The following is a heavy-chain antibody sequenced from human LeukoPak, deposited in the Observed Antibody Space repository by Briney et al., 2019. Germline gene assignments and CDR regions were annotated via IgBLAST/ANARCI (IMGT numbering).Heavy chain of an antibody. CDR1: GFTFSSYG. J-gene: IGHJ4*02. Sequence: GGSLRLSCAASGFTFSSYGMHWVRQAPGKGLEWVAVIWYDGSNKYYADSVKGRFTISRDNSKNTLYLQMNSLRAEDTAVYYCARDSGRSHSYFDYWGQGTLVTVSS. V-gene: IGHV3-33*01. CDR3: ARDSGRSHSYFDY. CDR2: IWYDGSNK. D-gene: IGHD1-26*01.